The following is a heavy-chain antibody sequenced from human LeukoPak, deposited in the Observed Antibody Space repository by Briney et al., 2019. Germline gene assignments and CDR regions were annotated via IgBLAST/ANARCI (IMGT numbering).Heavy chain of an antibody. CDR2: IIPIFGTA. V-gene: IGHV1-69*01. J-gene: IGHJ4*02. D-gene: IGHD6-19*01. CDR1: GGTFSSYA. Sequence: SSVKVSCKASGGTFSSYAISWVRQAPGQGLEWMGGIIPIFGTANYAQKFQGRVTITADESTSTAYMEPSSLRSEDTAVYYCARAYSSGRNFDYWGQGTLVTVSS. CDR3: ARAYSSGRNFDY.